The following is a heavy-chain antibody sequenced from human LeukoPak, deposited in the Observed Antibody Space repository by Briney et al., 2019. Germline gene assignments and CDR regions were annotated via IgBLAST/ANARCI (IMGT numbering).Heavy chain of an antibody. D-gene: IGHD6-13*01. CDR2: ITGSGGNT. V-gene: IGHV3-23*01. J-gene: IGHJ3*02. CDR1: GFTFSSNA. Sequence: GGSLSLSCADSGFTFSSNAMTWFRQAQGKGLKWFSTITGSGGNTFYADSVKGRFTISRDNSKNTLDLQMNSLRVEDTAVYYCAQGIAAAWGALGIWGRGTVVTVSA. CDR3: AQGIAAAWGALGI.